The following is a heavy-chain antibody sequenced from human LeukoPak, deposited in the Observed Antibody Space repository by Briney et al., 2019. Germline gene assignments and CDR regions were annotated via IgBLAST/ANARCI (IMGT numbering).Heavy chain of an antibody. D-gene: IGHD5-12*01. CDR3: ARDLGVASFDY. Sequence: GGSLRLSCVGSGFTVSSYAMHWVRQAPGKGLEWVAVISHDGSNKYYADSVKGRFTISRDNSKNTLYLQMNSLRVEDTAVYYCARDLGVASFDYWGQGTLVTVSS. V-gene: IGHV3-30-3*01. CDR2: ISHDGSNK. CDR1: GFTVSSYA. J-gene: IGHJ4*02.